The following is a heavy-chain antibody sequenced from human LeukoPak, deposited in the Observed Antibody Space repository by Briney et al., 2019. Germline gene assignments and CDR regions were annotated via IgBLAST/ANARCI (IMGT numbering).Heavy chain of an antibody. V-gene: IGHV3-23*01. Sequence: GGSLRLSCAGSGFIFSNYAMSWVRQAPGKGLEWVSDIKGNGSDTYYADSVKGRFTVSRDNAKNSLSLQMNSLSAEHTAVYYCAKDTGPLMITFWGVVISSFDYWGQGALVTVSS. CDR3: AKDTGPLMITFWGVVISSFDY. J-gene: IGHJ4*02. D-gene: IGHD3-16*01. CDR1: GFIFSNYA. CDR2: IKGNGSDT.